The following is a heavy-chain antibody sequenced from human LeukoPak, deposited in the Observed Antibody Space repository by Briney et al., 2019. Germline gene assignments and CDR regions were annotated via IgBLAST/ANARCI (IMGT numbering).Heavy chain of an antibody. CDR1: GFTFSNYL. CDR3: AKEGGSGWYPLDY. J-gene: IGHJ4*02. CDR2: ISHSGSSI. Sequence: GGSLRLSCVASGFTFSNYLMNWVRQAPGKGLEWVSGISHSGSSIYYADSVKGRFTISRDNSRNTLYLQMDRLRVEDTAVYYCAKEGGSGWYPLDYWGQGTLVTVSS. V-gene: IGHV3-23*01. D-gene: IGHD6-19*01.